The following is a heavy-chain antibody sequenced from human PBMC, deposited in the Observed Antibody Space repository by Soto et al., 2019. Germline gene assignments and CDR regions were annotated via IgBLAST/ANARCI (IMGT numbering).Heavy chain of an antibody. D-gene: IGHD3-3*01. CDR1: GYTFSDYY. CDR2: IDTSGTKI. J-gene: IGHJ4*02. CDR3: ASHYEMWSGYLSPVDY. V-gene: IGHV3-11*01. Sequence: GGSLRLSCAASGYTFSDYYMSWSRQAPGKGLEWISYIDTSGTKIYYADSVKGRFTITRDNAKNSLYLEMNSLRDEDTAVYYCASHYEMWSGYLSPVDYWGQGTLVTVSS.